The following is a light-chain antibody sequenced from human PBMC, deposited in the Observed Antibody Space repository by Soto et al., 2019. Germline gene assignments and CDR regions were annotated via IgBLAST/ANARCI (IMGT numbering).Light chain of an antibody. CDR3: QQYNSYST. Sequence: DIQMTQSPSSLSASVGDRVIITCRASQSISWWLAWYQQRPRKAPKLLIYDASRLESGVPSRFSGSGSGTEFTLTISCLQPDDFATYYCQQYNSYSTFGQGTKVEMK. CDR1: QSISWW. V-gene: IGKV1-5*01. J-gene: IGKJ1*01. CDR2: DAS.